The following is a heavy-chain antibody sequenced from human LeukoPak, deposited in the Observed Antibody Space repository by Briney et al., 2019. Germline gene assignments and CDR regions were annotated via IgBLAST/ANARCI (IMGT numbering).Heavy chain of an antibody. V-gene: IGHV1-24*01. J-gene: IGHJ4*02. CDR2: FDPEDGET. CDR1: GYTLTELS. CDR3: AIGYSSSWYWGY. D-gene: IGHD6-13*01. Sequence: ASVKVFCKVSGYTLTELSMHWARQAPGKGLEWMGGFDPEDGETIYAQKFQGRVTMTEDTSTDTAYMEQSSLRSEDTAVYYCAIGYSSSWYWGYWGQGTLVTVSS.